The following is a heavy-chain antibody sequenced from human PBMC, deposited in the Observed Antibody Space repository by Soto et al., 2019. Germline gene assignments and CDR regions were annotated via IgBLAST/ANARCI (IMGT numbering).Heavy chain of an antibody. V-gene: IGHV4-30-4*01. J-gene: IGHJ5*01. Sequence: QVQLVESGPGLVKPSQTLSLTCSVSGDSISSVDYFWAWIRQPPGQALEYIGYIYKSATTYYNPSFESRVAISLDTSKRQFSLNVTSVTAADTAVYFCARGRYCLTGRCFPNWFDSWGQGTLVTVSS. CDR3: ARGRYCLTGRCFPNWFDS. D-gene: IGHD2-15*01. CDR2: IYKSATT. CDR1: GDSISSVDYF.